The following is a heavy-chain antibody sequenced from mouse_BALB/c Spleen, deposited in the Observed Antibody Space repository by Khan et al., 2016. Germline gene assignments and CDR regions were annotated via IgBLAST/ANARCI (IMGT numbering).Heavy chain of an antibody. V-gene: IGHV5-4*02. CDR2: ISDGGSYT. Sequence: EVELVESGGGLVKPGGSLKLSCAASGFTFSDYYMYWVRQTPEKRLEWVATISDGGSYTYYPDSVKGRFTISRDNAKNNLYLQLSSLKSEDTARYYCARDLYWYLDVWGAGTTVTVSS. CDR1: GFTFSDYY. CDR3: ARDLYWYLDV. J-gene: IGHJ1*01.